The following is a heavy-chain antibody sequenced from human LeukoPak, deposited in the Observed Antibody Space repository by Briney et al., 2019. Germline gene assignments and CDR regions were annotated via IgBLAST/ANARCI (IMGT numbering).Heavy chain of an antibody. V-gene: IGHV3-33*08. Sequence: PGGSLRLSCAASGFTFSSYGLHWVRQAPGKGLDWVALIWFDGSKKYYADSVKGRFTISRDNSKNTLYLQMNSLRAEDTAAYYCARSRRVGGVIVPFDYWGQGTLVTVSS. J-gene: IGHJ4*02. D-gene: IGHD3-16*02. CDR3: ARSRRVGGVIVPFDY. CDR2: IWFDGSKK. CDR1: GFTFSSYG.